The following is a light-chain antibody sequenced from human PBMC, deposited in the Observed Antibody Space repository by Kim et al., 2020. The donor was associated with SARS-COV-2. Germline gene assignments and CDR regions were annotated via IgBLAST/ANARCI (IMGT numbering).Light chain of an antibody. CDR1: SGSIDSNY. J-gene: IGLJ2*01. CDR3: QSYDISIV. Sequence: NFMLTQPHSVSESPGKTVTISCTGSSGSIDSNYVQWYQQRPGRAPTTVIYEDNQRPSGVPDRFSGSIDSSSNSASLTISGLKTEDEADYYCQSYDISIVFGGGTQLTVL. V-gene: IGLV6-57*02. CDR2: EDN.